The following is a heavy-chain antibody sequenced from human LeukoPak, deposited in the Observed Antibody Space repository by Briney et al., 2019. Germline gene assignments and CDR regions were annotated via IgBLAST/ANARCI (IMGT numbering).Heavy chain of an antibody. CDR1: GGSISSYY. CDR2: IYTSGST. D-gene: IGHD6-13*01. V-gene: IGHV4-4*07. Sequence: SETLSLTCTVSGGSISSYYWSWIRQPAGKGLEWIGRIYTSGSTNYNPSLKSRVTMSVDTSKNQFSLKLSSVTAADTAVYYCARDEERSWYGTTDYYYYGMDVWGQGTTVTVSS. J-gene: IGHJ6*02. CDR3: ARDEERSWYGTTDYYYYGMDV.